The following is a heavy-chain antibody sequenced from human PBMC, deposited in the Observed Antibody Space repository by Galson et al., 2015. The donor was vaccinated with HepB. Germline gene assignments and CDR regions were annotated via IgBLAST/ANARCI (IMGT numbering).Heavy chain of an antibody. V-gene: IGHV3-11*05. D-gene: IGHD3-10*01. J-gene: IGHJ6*02. CDR1: GFTFSDYY. CDR3: ARVPLALWPYYYYYGMDV. CDR2: ISSSSSYT. Sequence: SLRLSCAASGFTFSDYYMSWIRQAPGKGLEWVSYISSSSSYTNYADSVKGRFTISRDNAKNSLYLQMNSLRAEDTAVYYCARVPLALWPYYYYYGMDVWGQGTTVTVSS.